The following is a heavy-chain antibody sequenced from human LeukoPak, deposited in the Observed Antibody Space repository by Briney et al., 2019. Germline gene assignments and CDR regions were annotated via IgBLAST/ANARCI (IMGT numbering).Heavy chain of an antibody. CDR1: GFTFSDYY. J-gene: IGHJ4*02. CDR3: ARTYYYDSSGYSGY. D-gene: IGHD3-22*01. CDR2: ISSSGSTI. Sequence: GGSLRLSCAASGFTFSDYYMSWIRQAPGKGLEWVSYISSSGSTIYYADSVKGRFTISRDNAKDSLYLQMNSLRAEDTAVYYCARTYYYDSSGYSGYWGQGTLVTVSS. V-gene: IGHV3-11*04.